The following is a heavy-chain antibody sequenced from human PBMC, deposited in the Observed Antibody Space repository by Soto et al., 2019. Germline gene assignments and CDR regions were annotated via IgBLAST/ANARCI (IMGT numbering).Heavy chain of an antibody. CDR1: GGTLSSYV. D-gene: IGHD2-15*01. CDR2: IIPIFGTT. V-gene: IGHV1-69*13. CDR3: ARDPRQDCSGETCYYS. Sequence: SVKVSCKAPGGTLSSYVISWVRQAPGQGLEWMGGIIPIFGTTTYGEKFQGRVTITADESTSTTYMELSSLKSEDTAVYYCARDPRQDCSGETCYYSWGQGTLVTVSS. J-gene: IGHJ4*02.